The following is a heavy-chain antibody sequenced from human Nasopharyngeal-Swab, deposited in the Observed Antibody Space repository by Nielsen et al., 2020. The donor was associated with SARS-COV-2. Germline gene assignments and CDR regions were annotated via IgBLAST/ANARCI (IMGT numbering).Heavy chain of an antibody. V-gene: IGHV3-73*01. CDR3: TTDYYFDY. CDR2: IGDKDHNYAT. Sequence: SCAASGFFFSGSAMHWVRQASGKGLVWVGRIGDKDHNYATTYGAAVKGRFTISRDDSKNTAFLQMDSLKTEDTALYYCTTDYYFDYWGQGTLVTVSS. CDR1: GFFFSGSA. J-gene: IGHJ4*02.